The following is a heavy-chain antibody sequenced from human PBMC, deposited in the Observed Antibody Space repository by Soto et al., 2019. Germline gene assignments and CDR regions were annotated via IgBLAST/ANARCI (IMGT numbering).Heavy chain of an antibody. Sequence: ASVKVSCKASGGTFSSYAISWVRQAPGQGLEWMGGIIPIFGTTNYAQKFQGRVTITADESTSTAYKELRSLRSDDTAVYYCARDDYYDSSGYRGTFDIWGQGTMVTVSS. CDR3: ARDDYYDSSGYRGTFDI. CDR2: IIPIFGTT. V-gene: IGHV1-69*13. J-gene: IGHJ3*02. D-gene: IGHD3-22*01. CDR1: GGTFSSYA.